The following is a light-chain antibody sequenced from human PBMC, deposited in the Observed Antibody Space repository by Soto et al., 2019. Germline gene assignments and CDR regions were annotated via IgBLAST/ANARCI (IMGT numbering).Light chain of an antibody. CDR2: GAS. V-gene: IGKV3-20*01. Sequence: EIVLTRSPCSLSLSTGERATFSCRALQRVSSNYLAWYQQKPGQSPRLLIYGASSRAAGIPDRFSGSGSGTEFTLTISSLQAEDFAVYYCQQYNNWPPITFGQGTRLEIK. J-gene: IGKJ5*01. CDR3: QQYNNWPPIT. CDR1: QRVSSNY.